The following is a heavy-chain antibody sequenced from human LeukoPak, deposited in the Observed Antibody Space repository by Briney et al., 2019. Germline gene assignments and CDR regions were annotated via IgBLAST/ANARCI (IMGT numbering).Heavy chain of an antibody. Sequence: GGSLRLSCAASGFTFSSYWMSGVRQAPGKGLEWVANIKQDGSEKYYVDSVKGRFTISRDNAKNSLYLQMNSLRAEDTAVYYCARAEYSSGWDYFDYWGQGTLVTVSS. CDR1: GFTFSSYW. CDR3: ARAEYSSGWDYFDY. D-gene: IGHD6-19*01. CDR2: IKQDGSEK. J-gene: IGHJ4*02. V-gene: IGHV3-7*01.